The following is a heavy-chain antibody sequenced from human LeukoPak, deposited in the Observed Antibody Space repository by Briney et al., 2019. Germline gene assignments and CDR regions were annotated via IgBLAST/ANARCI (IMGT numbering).Heavy chain of an antibody. V-gene: IGHV3-7*01. CDR1: GFTFSNSW. D-gene: IGHD5-12*01. J-gene: IGHJ4*02. CDR3: ARVPRGGYVKDY. CDR2: IKQDGNEK. Sequence: PGGSLRLSCAASGFTFSNSWMSWVRRAPGKGLEWVANIKQDGNEKYYVDSVKGRFTISRDNAKNSLYLQMNSLTAEDTAGYYCARVPRGGYVKDYWGQGTLVTVSS.